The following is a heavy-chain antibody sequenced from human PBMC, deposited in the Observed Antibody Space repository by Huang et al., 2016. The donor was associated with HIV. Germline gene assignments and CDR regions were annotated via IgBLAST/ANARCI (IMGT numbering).Heavy chain of an antibody. CDR2: IYPGDTGT. D-gene: IGHD3-10*01. V-gene: IGHV5-51*01. J-gene: IGHJ6*02. Sequence: EVQLVQSGAEVKKPGESLKISCKGSGYRFRSNWIGWVRQMPGKGLEWMGIIYPGDTGTRYRPYFQGKVTISADKSINTAYLQWSSLKASDTAMYYCARLIGSPSFYYGLDVWGQGTTVTVSS. CDR3: ARLIGSPSFYYGLDV. CDR1: GYRFRSNW.